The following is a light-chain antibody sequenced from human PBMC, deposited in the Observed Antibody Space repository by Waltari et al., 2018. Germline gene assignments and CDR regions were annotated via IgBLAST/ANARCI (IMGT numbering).Light chain of an antibody. Sequence: QSVLTQPPSVSGAPGQRVTISCTGSSSNIGAGYDVHWYQRLPGTAPKLLIYGNSNRPSGVPDRFSGSRSDTSASLAITGLQAEDEADYYCQSYDNSLSGSGVFGGGTKLTVL. V-gene: IGLV1-40*01. CDR3: QSYDNSLSGSGV. CDR2: GNS. J-gene: IGLJ3*02. CDR1: SSNIGAGYD.